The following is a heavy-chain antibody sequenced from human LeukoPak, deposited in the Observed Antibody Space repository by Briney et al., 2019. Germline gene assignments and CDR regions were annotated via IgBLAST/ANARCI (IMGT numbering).Heavy chain of an antibody. V-gene: IGHV3-9*01. CDR3: ATLVAAGLNFDY. J-gene: IGHJ4*02. CDR1: GFTFDDYA. Sequence: PGRSLRLSCAASGFTFDDYAMHWVRQAPGKGLEWVSGISWNSGSIGYADSVKGRFTISRDNAKNSLYLQMNSLRAEDTALYYCATLVAAGLNFDYWGQGTLVTVSS. CDR2: ISWNSGSI. D-gene: IGHD6-13*01.